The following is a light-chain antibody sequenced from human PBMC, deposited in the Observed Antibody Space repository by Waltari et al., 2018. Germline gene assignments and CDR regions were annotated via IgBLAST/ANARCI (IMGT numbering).Light chain of an antibody. CDR3: SSYSSTTTRVI. J-gene: IGLJ2*01. V-gene: IGLV2-14*03. Sequence: QSALTQPASVSGSPGQSITISCTGSSTDIGGYFFVSWYQQHPGKAPKLIIYGVSNRPSGVSDRFSGSKSDNTASLTISGLQTEDEADYYGSSYSSTTTRVIFGGGTRLTVL. CDR1: STDIGGYFF. CDR2: GVS.